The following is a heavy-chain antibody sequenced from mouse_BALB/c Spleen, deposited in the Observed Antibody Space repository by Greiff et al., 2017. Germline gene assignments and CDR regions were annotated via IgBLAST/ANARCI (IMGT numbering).Heavy chain of an antibody. Sequence: VQLQQSGAELVRPGALVKLSCKASGFNIKDYYMHWVKQRPEQGLEWIGWIDPENGNTIYDPKFQGKASITADTSSNTAYLQLSSLTSEDTAVYYCARYYGSSYGYFDVWGAGTTVTVSS. J-gene: IGHJ1*01. D-gene: IGHD1-1*01. CDR3: ARYYGSSYGYFDV. V-gene: IGHV14-1*02. CDR1: GFNIKDYY. CDR2: IDPENGNT.